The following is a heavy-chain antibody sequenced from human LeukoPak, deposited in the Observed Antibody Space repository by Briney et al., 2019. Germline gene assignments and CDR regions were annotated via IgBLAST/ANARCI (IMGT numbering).Heavy chain of an antibody. CDR2: IYHSGST. J-gene: IGHJ6*02. Sequence: SETLSLTCTVSGGSISRSSYYWGWIRQPPGKGLEWIGSIYHSGSTNYNPSLKSRVTISVDKSKNQFSLKLSSVTAADTAVYYCARFPRRNIVATGHGMDVWGQGTTVTVSS. CDR3: ARFPRRNIVATGHGMDV. V-gene: IGHV4-39*07. CDR1: GGSISRSSYY. D-gene: IGHD5-12*01.